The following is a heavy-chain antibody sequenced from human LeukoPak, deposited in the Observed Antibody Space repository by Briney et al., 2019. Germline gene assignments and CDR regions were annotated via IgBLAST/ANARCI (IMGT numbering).Heavy chain of an antibody. CDR2: TWYDGSNK. V-gene: IGHV3-33*01. CDR1: GFTFSSYG. CDR3: ARAEDYDSSGYVDAFDI. J-gene: IGHJ3*02. Sequence: GGSLRLSCAASGFTFSSYGMHWVRQAPGKGLEWVAGTWYDGSNKYYADSVEGRFSISRDNSKNPLYLHMHGLRAEDTALYYCARAEDYDSSGYVDAFDIWGQGTMVTVSS. D-gene: IGHD3-22*01.